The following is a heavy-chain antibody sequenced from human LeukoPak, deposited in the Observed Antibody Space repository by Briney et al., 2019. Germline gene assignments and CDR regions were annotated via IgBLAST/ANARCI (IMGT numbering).Heavy chain of an antibody. CDR2: ISGSGGST. CDR1: GFTFSSYA. Sequence: GGSLRLSCAASGFTFSSYAMSWVRQAPGKGLEWVSAISGSGGSTYYADSVKGRFTISRDNSKNTLYLQMNSLRAEDTAVYYCAKDRECYDYVWGSYRYGLFDYWGQGTLVTVSS. D-gene: IGHD3-16*02. CDR3: AKDRECYDYVWGSYRYGLFDY. J-gene: IGHJ4*02. V-gene: IGHV3-23*01.